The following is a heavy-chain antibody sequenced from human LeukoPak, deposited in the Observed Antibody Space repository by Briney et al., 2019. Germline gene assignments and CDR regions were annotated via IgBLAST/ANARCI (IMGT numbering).Heavy chain of an antibody. D-gene: IGHD1-26*01. Sequence: SETLSLTCTVPGGSISSYYWSWIRQPPGKGLEWIGYIYYSGSTNYNPSLKSRVTISVDTSKNQFSLKLSSVTAADTAVYYCARGDGSYFGYWGQGTLVTVSS. CDR2: IYYSGST. CDR1: GGSISSYY. J-gene: IGHJ4*02. CDR3: ARGDGSYFGY. V-gene: IGHV4-59*01.